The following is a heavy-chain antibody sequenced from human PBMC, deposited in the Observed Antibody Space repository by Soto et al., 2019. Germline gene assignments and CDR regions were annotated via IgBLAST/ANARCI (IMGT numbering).Heavy chain of an antibody. J-gene: IGHJ6*02. V-gene: IGHV4-61*01. D-gene: IGHD3-10*01. CDR1: GGSVSSGSYY. Sequence: PWETLSLTCTVSGGSVSSGSYYWSWIRQPPGKGLEWIGYIYYSGSTNYNPSLKSRVTISVDTSKNQFSLKLSSVTAADTAVYYCARAMGIRGPRNYYYGMDVWGQGTTVIFSS. CDR2: IYYSGST. CDR3: ARAMGIRGPRNYYYGMDV.